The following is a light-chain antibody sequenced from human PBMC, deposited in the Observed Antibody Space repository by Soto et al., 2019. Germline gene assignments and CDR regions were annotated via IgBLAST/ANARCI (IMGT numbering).Light chain of an antibody. Sequence: QPVLTQPASVSGSPGQSITISCTGTSSDVGSYNLVSWYQQHPGKAPKLMIYEVSKRPSGVSNRFSGFKSGNTASLTISGLQAEDEADYYCCSYAGRSTYVFGTGTKLTVL. CDR1: SSDVGSYNL. V-gene: IGLV2-23*02. J-gene: IGLJ1*01. CDR2: EVS. CDR3: CSYAGRSTYV.